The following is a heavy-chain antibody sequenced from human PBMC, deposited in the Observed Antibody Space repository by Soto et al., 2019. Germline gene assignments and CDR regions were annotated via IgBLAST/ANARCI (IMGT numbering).Heavy chain of an antibody. CDR3: AREVYDSSGYYIDY. CDR2: ISSSSTI. V-gene: IGHV3-48*02. J-gene: IGHJ4*02. Sequence: PGGSLRLSCAASGFTFSSYSMNWVRQAPGKGLEWVSYISSSSTIYYADSVKGRFTISRDNAKNSLYLQMNSLRDEDTAVYYCAREVYDSSGYYIDYWGQGTLVTVSS. CDR1: GFTFSSYS. D-gene: IGHD3-22*01.